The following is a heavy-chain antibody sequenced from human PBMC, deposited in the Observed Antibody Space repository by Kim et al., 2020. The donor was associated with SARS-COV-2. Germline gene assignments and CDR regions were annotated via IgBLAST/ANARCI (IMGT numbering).Heavy chain of an antibody. Sequence: SETLSLTCTVSGGSISSSSYYWGWIRQPPGKGLEWIGSIYYSGSTYYNPSLKSRVTISVDTSKNQFSLKLSSVTAADTAVYYCARRQGRVVGATWGFDYWGQGTLVTVSS. D-gene: IGHD1-26*01. V-gene: IGHV4-39*01. CDR3: ARRQGRVVGATWGFDY. CDR2: IYYSGST. J-gene: IGHJ4*02. CDR1: GGSISSSSYY.